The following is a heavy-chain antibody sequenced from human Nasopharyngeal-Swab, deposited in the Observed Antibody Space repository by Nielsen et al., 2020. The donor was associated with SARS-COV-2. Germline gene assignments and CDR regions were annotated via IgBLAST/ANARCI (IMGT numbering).Heavy chain of an antibody. V-gene: IGHV6-1*01. Sequence: SQTLSLTCAISGDSVSSNSAAWTWIRQSPSRGLECLGRTYFRSKWLNDYAVSVKSRITINQDTSRNQFSLQLNSVTPEDTAIYYCARGSGTYSDYFDYWGQGTLVSVSS. CDR2: TYFRSKWLN. CDR3: ARGSGTYSDYFDY. CDR1: GDSVSSNSAA. D-gene: IGHD1-26*01. J-gene: IGHJ4*02.